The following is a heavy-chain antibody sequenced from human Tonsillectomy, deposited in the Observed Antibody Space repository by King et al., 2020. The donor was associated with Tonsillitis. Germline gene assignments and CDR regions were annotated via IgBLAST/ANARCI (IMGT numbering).Heavy chain of an antibody. Sequence: LQLQESGPGLVKPSETLSLTCTVSGGFISSSSYYWGWIRQPPGKGLEWIGSFFYPGSTYYNPSLKSRVTISVDSSKNQFSLKLNSVTAADTAVYYCTHGSGPYWGQGTLVTVSS. CDR1: GGFISSSSYY. D-gene: IGHD3-10*01. J-gene: IGHJ4*02. CDR3: THGSGPY. CDR2: FFYPGST. V-gene: IGHV4-39*07.